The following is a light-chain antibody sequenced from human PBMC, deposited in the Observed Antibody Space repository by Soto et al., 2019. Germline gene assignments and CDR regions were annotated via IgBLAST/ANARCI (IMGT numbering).Light chain of an antibody. J-gene: IGLJ3*02. Sequence: QSALTQPPSASGSPGQSVTISCTGTSSDVGAYKYVSWYQQYPGKAPKLMIYEVTKRPSGVPDRFSGSKSGNTASLTVSGLQAEDEADYNYTSYIGNDIWVFGGGTKLTVL. CDR1: SSDVGAYKY. V-gene: IGLV2-8*01. CDR3: TSYIGNDIWV. CDR2: EVT.